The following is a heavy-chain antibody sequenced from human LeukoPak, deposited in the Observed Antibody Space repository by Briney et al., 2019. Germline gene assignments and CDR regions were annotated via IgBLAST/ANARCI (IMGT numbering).Heavy chain of an antibody. CDR1: GGSIRSYY. CDR3: ARATYYDFWSGYYDRENWFDP. CDR2: IYYSGST. V-gene: IGHV4-59*01. D-gene: IGHD3-3*01. J-gene: IGHJ5*02. Sequence: PSETLSLTCTVSGGSIRSYYWSWIRQPPGKGVEWIGYIYYSGSTNYNPSLKSRVTISVDTSKNQFSLKLSSVTAADTAVYYCARATYYDFWSGYYDRENWFDPWGQGTLVTVSS.